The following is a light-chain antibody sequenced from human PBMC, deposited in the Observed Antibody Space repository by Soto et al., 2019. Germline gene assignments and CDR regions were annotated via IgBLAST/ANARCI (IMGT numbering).Light chain of an antibody. CDR3: QQYGSSPPT. V-gene: IGKV3-20*01. J-gene: IGKJ1*01. CDR2: GAS. CDR1: QSVSSNY. Sequence: EIVLTQSPGTLSLSPGERATLSCRANQSVSSNYLAWYQRKPGQAPRLLIYGASNRATGIPNRFSGSGSGTDFPLTITRLEPEDLVVYYCQQYGSSPPTFGQGTKVEI.